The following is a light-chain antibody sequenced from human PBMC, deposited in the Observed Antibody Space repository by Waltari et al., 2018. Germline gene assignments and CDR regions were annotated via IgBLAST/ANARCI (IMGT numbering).Light chain of an antibody. J-gene: IGKJ4*01. CDR3: QQYYSTPLT. Sequence: DIQMTQSPSSLSAFVGDTVTITCRASQGITNSLAWYQQKPGKAPKLLLYTASRLESGVPSRFSGSESGTDFTLTISSLQPEDFATCYCQQYYSTPLTFGGGTKVEIK. V-gene: IGKV1-NL1*01. CDR2: TAS. CDR1: QGITNS.